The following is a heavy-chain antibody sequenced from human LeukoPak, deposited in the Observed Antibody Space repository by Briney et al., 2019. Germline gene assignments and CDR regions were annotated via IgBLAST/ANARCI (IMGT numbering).Heavy chain of an antibody. CDR1: GGSISSSNW. CDR2: IYHSGST. CDR3: ARATYYYDSSGPPDAFDI. Sequence: SETLSLTCAVSGGSISSSNWWSWVRQPSGKGLEWIGEIYHSGSTNYNPSLKSRVTISVDKSKNQFSLKLSSVTAADTAVYYCARATYYYDSSGPPDAFDIWGQGTMVTVSS. D-gene: IGHD3-22*01. V-gene: IGHV4-4*02. J-gene: IGHJ3*02.